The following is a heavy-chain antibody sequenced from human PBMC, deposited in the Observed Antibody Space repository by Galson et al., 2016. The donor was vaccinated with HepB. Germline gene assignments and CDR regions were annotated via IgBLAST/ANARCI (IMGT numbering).Heavy chain of an antibody. D-gene: IGHD4/OR15-4a*01. V-gene: IGHV3-72*01. J-gene: IGHJ4*02. CDR1: GFTFSDHY. CDR2: SRNKANSYTT. Sequence: SLRLSCAASGFTFSDHYMDWVRQAPGKGLEWVGRSRNKANSYTTEYAATVKGRFTISRDDSASSLYLQMNSLKTEVTAVYYGARVRAESYFDYWGQGTLVTVSS. CDR3: ARVRAESYFDY.